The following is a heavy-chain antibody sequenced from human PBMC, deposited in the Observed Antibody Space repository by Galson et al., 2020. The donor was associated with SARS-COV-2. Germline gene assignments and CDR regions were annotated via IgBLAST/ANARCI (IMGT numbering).Heavy chain of an antibody. CDR2: INHSGTT. V-gene: IGHV4-34*01. Sequence: SETLSLTCAVYGVSFGGYYWNWIRQPPGKGLEWIGAINHSGTTNYNPSLKSRVTKSIETSKNQFPLNLISVTAADTALYYCAIVVQGLNGRFDPWAQGSLMTVSS. CDR3: AIVVQGLNGRFDP. CDR1: GVSFGGYY. D-gene: IGHD3-10*01. J-gene: IGHJ5*02.